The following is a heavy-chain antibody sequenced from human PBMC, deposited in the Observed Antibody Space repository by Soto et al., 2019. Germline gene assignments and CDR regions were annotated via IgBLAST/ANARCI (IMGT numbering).Heavy chain of an antibody. V-gene: IGHV4-59*01. Sequence: QVQLQESGPGLVKPSETLSLTCTVSGGSTSSYYWSWIRQPPGKGLEWIGYIYYSGRTNYKPSLKSRVTISVDTSKNQFSLKLSSVTAADTAVYYCARDYGDSNWFDPWGQGTLVTVSS. CDR1: GGSTSSYY. J-gene: IGHJ5*02. CDR2: IYYSGRT. CDR3: ARDYGDSNWFDP. D-gene: IGHD4-17*01.